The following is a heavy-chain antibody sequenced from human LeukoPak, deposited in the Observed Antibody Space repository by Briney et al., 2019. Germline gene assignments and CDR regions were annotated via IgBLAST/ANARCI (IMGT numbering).Heavy chain of an antibody. CDR2: INGDGSRT. Sequence: GWSLRLSCAASGFTFSDYYMHWVRQAPGKGLLWISHINGDGSRTGYADSVKGRFTISRDNAKNILYLQMNSLRAEDTAVYYCSRGTYPYSSDTWGQGALVTVSS. J-gene: IGHJ5*02. V-gene: IGHV3-74*01. CDR3: SRGTYPYSSDT. CDR1: GFTFSDYY. D-gene: IGHD3-10*01.